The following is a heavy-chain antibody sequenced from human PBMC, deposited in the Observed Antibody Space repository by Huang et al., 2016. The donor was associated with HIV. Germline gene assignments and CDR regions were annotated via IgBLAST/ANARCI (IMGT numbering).Heavy chain of an antibody. Sequence: QVQLQQWGAGLLKRLETLSLTCAVYGGSFSRHYWNWIRQSPGKGLEWIGRINHLGTTIYHPSLESRVTMSVDTSKNQFSLKLKSVTGADTAIYYCAREVMISFGGPFDPWGQGTLVTVSS. CDR2: INHLGTT. J-gene: IGHJ5*02. V-gene: IGHV4-34*02. D-gene: IGHD3-16*01. CDR3: AREVMISFGGPFDP. CDR1: GGSFSRHY.